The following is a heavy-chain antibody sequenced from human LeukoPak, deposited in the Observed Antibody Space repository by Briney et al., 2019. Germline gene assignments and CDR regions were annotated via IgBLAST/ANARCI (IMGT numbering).Heavy chain of an antibody. CDR2: IIPIFATT. Sequence: ASVKVSCKTSGGTFGSFAIAWRRQAPGQGLEWMGGIIPIFATTNYAQEFQGRVSITADEFTSTVYLELTSLRSDDTGVYYCARGPPLTYDHTPEGYYHYYMDVWGKGTTIIISS. J-gene: IGHJ6*03. CDR3: ARGPPLTYDHTPEGYYHYYMDV. D-gene: IGHD1-14*01. CDR1: GGTFGSFA. V-gene: IGHV1-69*13.